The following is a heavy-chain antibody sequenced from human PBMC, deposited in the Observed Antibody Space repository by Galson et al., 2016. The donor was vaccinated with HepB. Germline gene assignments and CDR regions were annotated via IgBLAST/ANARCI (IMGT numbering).Heavy chain of an antibody. J-gene: IGHJ5*02. CDR2: IFYSGAT. D-gene: IGHD3-22*01. Sequence: SETLSLTCTVSGGSITNYYWSWIRQSPGKELEWIGYIFYSGATKYNPSLESRITISVDTSKNQFSLKLSSVTAADTAVYYCARGGASSRWLFPWGQGTLVTVSS. CDR1: GGSITNYY. V-gene: IGHV4-59*01. CDR3: ARGGASSRWLFP.